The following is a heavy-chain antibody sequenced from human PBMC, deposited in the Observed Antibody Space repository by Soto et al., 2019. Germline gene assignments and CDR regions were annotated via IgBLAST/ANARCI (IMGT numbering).Heavy chain of an antibody. CDR3: AREETAWPLAYGLDV. D-gene: IGHD2-21*02. CDR2: IGTRGDI. Sequence: EVQLVESGGGLVKPGGSLRLSCAASGFAFSTFSMHWVRQAPGKGLGWVSSIGTRGDIYYADSVKGRFTISRDNAKNSLSLQMNSLRAEDTGVYYCAREETAWPLAYGLDVWGQGTTVTVSS. V-gene: IGHV3-21*01. CDR1: GFAFSTFS. J-gene: IGHJ6*02.